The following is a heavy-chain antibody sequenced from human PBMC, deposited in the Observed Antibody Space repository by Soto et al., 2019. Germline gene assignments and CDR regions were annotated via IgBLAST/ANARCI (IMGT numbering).Heavy chain of an antibody. CDR2: IYHSGST. D-gene: IGHD3-3*02. Sequence: SETLSLTCAVSGGSISSSNWWSWVRQPPGKGLEWIGEIYHSGSTNYNPSLKSRVTISVDKSKNQFSLKLSSVTAADTAVYYCARDLQFSRLFYGMDVWGQGTTVTVSS. CDR3: ARDLQFSRLFYGMDV. CDR1: GGSISSSNW. V-gene: IGHV4-4*02. J-gene: IGHJ6*02.